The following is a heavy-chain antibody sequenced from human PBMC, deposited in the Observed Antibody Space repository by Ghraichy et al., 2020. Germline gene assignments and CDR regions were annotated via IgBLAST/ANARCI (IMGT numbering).Heavy chain of an antibody. CDR2: IIPILGIA. J-gene: IGHJ4*02. CDR1: GGTFSSYA. V-gene: IGHV1-69*04. Sequence: SVKVSCKASGGTFSSYAISWVRQAPGQGLEWMGRIIPILGIANYAQKFQGRVTITADKSTSTAYMELSSLRSEDTAVYYCASRERDYYDSSGSPYYWGQGTLVTVSS. D-gene: IGHD3-22*01. CDR3: ASRERDYYDSSGSPYY.